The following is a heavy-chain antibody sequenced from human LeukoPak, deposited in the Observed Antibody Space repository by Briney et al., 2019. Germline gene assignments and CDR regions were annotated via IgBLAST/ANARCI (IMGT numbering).Heavy chain of an antibody. CDR3: ARHEDSSAMGRAFDI. D-gene: IGHD3-22*01. CDR1: GGSISSSSYY. CDR2: IYYSGST. J-gene: IGHJ3*02. Sequence: SETLSLTCTVSGGSISSSSYYWGWIRQPREKGLEWIGSIYYSGSTYYTPSLKSRVTISVDTSKNQFSLKLSSVTAADTAVYYCARHEDSSAMGRAFDIWGQGTMVTVSS. V-gene: IGHV4-39*01.